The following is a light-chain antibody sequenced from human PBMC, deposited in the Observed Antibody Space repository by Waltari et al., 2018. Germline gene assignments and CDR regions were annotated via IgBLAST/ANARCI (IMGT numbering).Light chain of an antibody. CDR3: QHNNYY. CDR1: QNITTW. CDR2: KAS. V-gene: IGKV1-5*03. J-gene: IGKJ2*01. Sequence: DIQMTQSPSTLSPSVGDRVTLPCRANQNITTWLAWYQEKAGKAPNLLIYKASTLQSGVPSRFSGSGSGTEFTLTISSLQPDDSATYYCQHNNYYFGQGTKLEIK.